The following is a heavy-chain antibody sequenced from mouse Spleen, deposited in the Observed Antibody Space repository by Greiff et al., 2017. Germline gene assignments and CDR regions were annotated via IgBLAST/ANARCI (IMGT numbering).Heavy chain of an antibody. CDR2: IDPENGDT. D-gene: IGHD2-4*01. V-gene: IGHV14-4*01. CDR3: TTRGVITHWYFDV. J-gene: IGHJ1*01. CDR1: GFNIKDDY. Sequence: VQLQQSGAELVRPGASVKLSCTASGFNIKDDYMHWVKQRPEQGLEWIGWIDPENGDTEYASKFQGKATITADTSSNTAYLQLSSLTSEDTAVYYCTTRGVITHWYFDVWGAGTTVTVSS.